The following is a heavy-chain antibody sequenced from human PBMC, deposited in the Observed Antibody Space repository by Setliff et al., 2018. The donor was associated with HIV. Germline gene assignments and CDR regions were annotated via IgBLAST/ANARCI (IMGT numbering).Heavy chain of an antibody. CDR2: SSPNGNT. CDR3: ARDPPSSNPTLQYAFDL. D-gene: IGHD4-4*01. Sequence: EASVKVSCKASGYTFVKFGISWVRQAPGQGLEWLGWSSPNGNTKYHYSLQGRVTMTTGTPTSTAFMELRSLTSDDTAVYFCARDPPSSNPTLQYAFDLWGQGAMVTVSS. J-gene: IGHJ3*01. V-gene: IGHV1-18*01. CDR1: GYTFVKFG.